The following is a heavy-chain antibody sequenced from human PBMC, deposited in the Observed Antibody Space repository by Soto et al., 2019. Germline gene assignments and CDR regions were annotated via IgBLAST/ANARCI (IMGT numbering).Heavy chain of an antibody. CDR3: ARDYYYYLDV. Sequence: SETLSLTCSVSDGSIGSYYLNWIRQPPGKGLEWIAYTYHSGRTNYNPSLKSRVTVSVDTSKNQFSLKLSSVTAADTAVYYCARDYYYYLDVWGKGTSVTV. J-gene: IGHJ6*03. V-gene: IGHV4-59*01. CDR1: DGSIGSYY. CDR2: TYHSGRT.